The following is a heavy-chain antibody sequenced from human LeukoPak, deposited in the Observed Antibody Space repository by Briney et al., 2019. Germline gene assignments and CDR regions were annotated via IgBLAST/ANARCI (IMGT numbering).Heavy chain of an antibody. D-gene: IGHD5-24*01. Sequence: GGSLRLSCPASGFIFSHRYMDWVRQAGGKGLDWVGRTRNKANSYTTEYAASVKGRFTISRDDSKNSLYLQMNSLKTEDTAVYYCARVHGYSFDYWGQGTLVTVSS. CDR1: GFIFSHRY. J-gene: IGHJ4*02. CDR2: TRNKANSYTT. CDR3: ARVHGYSFDY. V-gene: IGHV3-72*01.